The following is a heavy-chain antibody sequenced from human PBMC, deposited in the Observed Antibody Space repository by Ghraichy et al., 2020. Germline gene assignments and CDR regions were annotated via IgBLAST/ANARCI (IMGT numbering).Heavy chain of an antibody. J-gene: IGHJ3*02. D-gene: IGHD3-16*01. CDR2: IYYSGST. Sequence: SETLSLTCTVSGGSISSYYWSWIRQPPGKGLEWIGYIYYSGSTNYNPSLKSRVTISVDTSKNQFSLKLSSVTAADTAVYYCARHLSGDPGEHDAFDIWGQGTMVTVSS. V-gene: IGHV4-59*08. CDR3: ARHLSGDPGEHDAFDI. CDR1: GGSISSYY.